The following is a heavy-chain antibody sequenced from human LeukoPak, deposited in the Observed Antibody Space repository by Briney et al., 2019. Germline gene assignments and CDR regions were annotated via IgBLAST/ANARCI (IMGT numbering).Heavy chain of an antibody. J-gene: IGHJ4*02. CDR1: GFTFSSYS. CDR2: ISSSSSYI. CDR3: AKDNIGIVVVPDAYFDY. V-gene: IGHV3-21*04. Sequence: GGSLRLSCAASGFTFSSYSMNWVRQAPGKGLEWVSSISSSSSYIYYADSVKGRFTISRDNSKNTLYLQMNSLRAEDTAVYYCAKDNIGIVVVPDAYFDYWGQGTLVTVSS. D-gene: IGHD2-2*01.